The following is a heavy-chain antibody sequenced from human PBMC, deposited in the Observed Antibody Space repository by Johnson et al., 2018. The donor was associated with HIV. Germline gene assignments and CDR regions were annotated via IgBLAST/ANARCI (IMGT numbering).Heavy chain of an antibody. J-gene: IGHJ3*02. CDR1: GFTFNEYA. D-gene: IGHD3-10*01. CDR2: ISWNSGSI. Sequence: VQLVESGGGLVQPGKSLRLSCAASGFTFNEYAMHWVRQAPGKGLEWVSGISWNSGSIGYADSVKGRFTISRDNAKNSLYLQMNSLRAEDTALYYCARSWAYYYALTDAFDIWGQGTMVTVSS. V-gene: IGHV3-9*01. CDR3: ARSWAYYYALTDAFDI.